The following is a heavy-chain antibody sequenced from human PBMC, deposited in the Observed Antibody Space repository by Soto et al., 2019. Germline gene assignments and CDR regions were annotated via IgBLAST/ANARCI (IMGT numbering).Heavy chain of an antibody. CDR1: GYTFTSYG. V-gene: IGHV1-18*01. Sequence: QVPLVQSGAEVKKPGASVKVSCKASGYTFTSYGISWVRQAPGQGLEWMGWISAYNGNTNYAQKLQGRVTMTTDTSRSTAYRELRSLRSDDTALYYCARGWGYCSSTSGYYYYGMDVGGQGTTVTVSS. J-gene: IGHJ6*02. CDR2: ISAYNGNT. D-gene: IGHD2-2*01. CDR3: ARGWGYCSSTSGYYYYGMDV.